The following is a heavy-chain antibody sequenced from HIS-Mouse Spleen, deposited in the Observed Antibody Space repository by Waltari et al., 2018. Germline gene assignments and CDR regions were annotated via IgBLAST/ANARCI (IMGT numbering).Heavy chain of an antibody. CDR2: ISSRSSYI. V-gene: IGHV3-21*01. CDR1: GFTFSSYS. J-gene: IGHJ3*02. Sequence: EVQLVQSGGGLVKPGGSLRLSCAASGFTFSSYSMNWVRQAPGKGLVWVPSISSRSSYIYYADSVKGRFTISRDNAKNSLYLQMNSLRAEDTAVYYCARRLLTGDAFDIWGQGTMVTVSS. CDR3: ARRLLTGDAFDI. D-gene: IGHD7-27*01.